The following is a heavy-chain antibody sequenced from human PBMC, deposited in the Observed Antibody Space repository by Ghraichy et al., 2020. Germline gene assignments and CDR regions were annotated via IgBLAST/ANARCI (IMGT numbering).Heavy chain of an antibody. D-gene: IGHD3-10*01. CDR2: ISGSGGST. J-gene: IGHJ6*02. Sequence: GGSLRLSCAASGFTFSSYAMSWVRQAPGKGLEWVSAISGSGGSTYYADSVKGRFTISRDNSKNTLYLQMNSLRAEDTAVYYCASPSVRGVRTMYYYYGMDVWGQGTTVTVSS. V-gene: IGHV3-23*01. CDR1: GFTFSSYA. CDR3: ASPSVRGVRTMYYYYGMDV.